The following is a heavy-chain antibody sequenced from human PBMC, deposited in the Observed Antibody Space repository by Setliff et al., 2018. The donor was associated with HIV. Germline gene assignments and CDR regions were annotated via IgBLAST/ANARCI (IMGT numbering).Heavy chain of an antibody. CDR3: ARVRSGAYVWGSYPDY. CDR1: SDSISSGGYY. CDR2: IHTSGST. D-gene: IGHD3-16*02. V-gene: IGHV4-61*09. J-gene: IGHJ4*02. Sequence: PSETLSLTCSVSSDSISSGGYYWSWIRLPAGKGLEWIGQIHTSGSTNYNPSLKSRLTISIDTSKNQFSLKLNSVTATDTAVYYCARVRSGAYVWGSYPDYWGQGTLVTVSS.